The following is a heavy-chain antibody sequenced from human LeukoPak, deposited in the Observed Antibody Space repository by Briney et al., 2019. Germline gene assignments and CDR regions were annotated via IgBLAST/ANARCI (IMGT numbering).Heavy chain of an antibody. CDR1: GYTLTELS. J-gene: IGHJ5*02. CDR2: FDPEDGET. D-gene: IGHD2-2*01. Sequence: ASVKVSCKVSGYTLTELSMHWVRQAPGKGLEWMGGFDPEDGETIYAQKFQGRVTMTEDTSTDTAYTELSSLRSEDTAVYYCATARYCSSTSCITPMYNWFDPWGQGTLVTVSS. V-gene: IGHV1-24*01. CDR3: ATARYCSSTSCITPMYNWFDP.